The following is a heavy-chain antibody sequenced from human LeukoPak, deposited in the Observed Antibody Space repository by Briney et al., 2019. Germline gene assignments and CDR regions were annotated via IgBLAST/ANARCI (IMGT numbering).Heavy chain of an antibody. J-gene: IGHJ4*02. CDR2: IYHSGST. CDR3: ARVQRGIAVALDY. Sequence: SETLSLTCTVSGGSISTYYWSWIRQPPGKGLEWIGYIYHSGSTKYNPSLKSRVTISVDTSKNQFSLKLSSETAADTAVYYCARVQRGIAVALDYWGQGTLATVSS. CDR1: GGSISTYY. V-gene: IGHV4-59*01. D-gene: IGHD6-19*01.